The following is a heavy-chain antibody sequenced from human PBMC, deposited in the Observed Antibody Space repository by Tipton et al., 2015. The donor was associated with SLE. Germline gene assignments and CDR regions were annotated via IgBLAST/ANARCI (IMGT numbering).Heavy chain of an antibody. Sequence: TLSLTCSVSGAFINNFDFKDSWAWVRQPPGKGLEWIGSIDYRGKASSNPSLEGRVTTSRDTSKNHFYLRLTSVTAADTAVYYCARAGGIAARSYYYYYYYMDVWGKGTTVTVS. CDR3: ARAGGIAARSYYYYYYYMDV. J-gene: IGHJ6*03. V-gene: IGHV4-39*07. CDR1: GAFINNFDFKDS. CDR2: IDYRGKA. D-gene: IGHD6-6*01.